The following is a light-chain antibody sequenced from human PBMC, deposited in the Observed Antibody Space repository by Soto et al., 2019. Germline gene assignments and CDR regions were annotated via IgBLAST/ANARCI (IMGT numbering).Light chain of an antibody. CDR1: QSLSSY. CDR2: AAS. V-gene: IGKV1-39*01. J-gene: IGKJ1*01. CDR3: QQSYSTPRT. Sequence: DIQMTQSPSSLSASVRDRVTMACRASQSLSSYLNWYQQKPGKAPKLLIYAASSLQSGVPSRFSGSGSGTDFTLTISSLQPEDFATYYCQQSYSTPRTFGQGTKVDI.